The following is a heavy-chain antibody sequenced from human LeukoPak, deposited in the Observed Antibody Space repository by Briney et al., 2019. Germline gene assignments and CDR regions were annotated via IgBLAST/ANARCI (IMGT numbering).Heavy chain of an antibody. V-gene: IGHV1-46*01. Sequence: ASVKVSCKASGYTFTSYYMHWVRQAPGQGLEWMGIINPSGGSTSYAQKFQGRVTMTRDMSTSTVYMELSSLRAEDTAVYYCARTDTAMAPHFDYWGQGTLVTASS. D-gene: IGHD5-18*01. J-gene: IGHJ4*02. CDR2: INPSGGST. CDR3: ARTDTAMAPHFDY. CDR1: GYTFTSYY.